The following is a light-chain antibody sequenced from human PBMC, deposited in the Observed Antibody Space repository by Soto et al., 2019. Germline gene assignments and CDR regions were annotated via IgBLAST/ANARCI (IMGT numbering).Light chain of an antibody. Sequence: AVRMTQSPSSFSASTVDRVTITCRASQGISSYLAWYQQKPGKAPKLLIYAASTLQSGVPSRFSGSGSGTDFTLTISCLQSEDFATYYCQHYYSYPLTFGGGTKVDI. V-gene: IGKV1-8*01. CDR1: QGISSY. CDR2: AAS. CDR3: QHYYSYPLT. J-gene: IGKJ4*01.